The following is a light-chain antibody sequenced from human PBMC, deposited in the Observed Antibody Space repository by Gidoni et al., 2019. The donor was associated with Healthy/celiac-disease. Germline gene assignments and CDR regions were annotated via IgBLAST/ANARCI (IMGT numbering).Light chain of an antibody. J-gene: IGKJ4*02. CDR1: QSVSSY. CDR2: DAS. V-gene: IGKV3-11*01. Sequence: VLTQSPATLSLSPGDRATLSCRASQSVSSYLAWYQQKPGQAPRLLIYDASNRATGSPARFSGSGSGTDFTLTISSLEPEDFAVYYCQQRSNWPSLTFGGGTKVEIK. CDR3: QQRSNWPSLT.